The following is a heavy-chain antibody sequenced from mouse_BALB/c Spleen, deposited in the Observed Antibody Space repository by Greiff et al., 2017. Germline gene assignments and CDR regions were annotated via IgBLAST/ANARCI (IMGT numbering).Heavy chain of an antibody. Sequence: DVHLVESGGGLVKPGGSLKLSCAASGFTFSSYAMSWVRQSPEKRLEWVAEISSGGSYTYYPDTVTGRFTISRDNAKNTLYLEMSSLRSEDTAMYYCARDGTTVVAMDDWGQGTSVTVSS. CDR3: ARDGTTVVAMDD. CDR2: ISSGGSYT. CDR1: GFTFSSYA. V-gene: IGHV5-9-4*01. J-gene: IGHJ4*01. D-gene: IGHD1-1*01.